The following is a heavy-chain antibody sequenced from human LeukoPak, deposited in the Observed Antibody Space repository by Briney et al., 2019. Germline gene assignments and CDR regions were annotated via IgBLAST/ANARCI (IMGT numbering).Heavy chain of an antibody. D-gene: IGHD3-10*01. V-gene: IGHV1-2*02. CDR1: GYTFTAYQ. Sequence: GASVKVSCKSSGYTFTAYQVHWVRQAPGQGLEWMGWIDPNSGGTNYAQKFQGRVTMTRDTTISTTYMDLSRLRSDDTAVYYCARDYYGSGSYSTDYWGQGTLVTVSS. CDR2: IDPNSGGT. CDR3: ARDYYGSGSYSTDY. J-gene: IGHJ4*02.